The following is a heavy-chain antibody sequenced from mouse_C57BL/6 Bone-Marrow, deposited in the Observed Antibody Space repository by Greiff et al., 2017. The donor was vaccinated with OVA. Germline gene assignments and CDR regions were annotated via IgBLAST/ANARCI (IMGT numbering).Heavy chain of an antibody. D-gene: IGHD4-1*01. J-gene: IGHJ1*03. CDR1: GYTFTSYW. CDR2: IDPKSGGT. V-gene: IGHV1-72*01. CDR3: ARGDWDRYFDV. Sequence: QVQLQQPGAELVKPGASAKLSCKASGYTFTSYWMHWVKQRPGRGLEWIGRIDPKSGGTKYNEKFKSKATLTVNKPSSTAYMQLSSLTSEDSAGYYCARGDWDRYFDVWGTGTTVTVSS.